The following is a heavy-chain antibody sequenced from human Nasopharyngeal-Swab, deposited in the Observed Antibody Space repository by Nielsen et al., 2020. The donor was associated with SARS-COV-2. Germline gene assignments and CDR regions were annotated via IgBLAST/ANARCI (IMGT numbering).Heavy chain of an antibody. CDR2: IYYSGST. V-gene: IGHV4-39*01. J-gene: IGHJ4*02. D-gene: IGHD3-10*01. Sequence: SETLSLTCTVSGGSISSSSYYWGWIRQPPGKGLEWIGSIYYSGSTYYNPSLKSRVTISVDPSKNQFSLKLSSVTAADTAVYYCARISWVWFGEFQYYFDYWGQGTLVTVSS. CDR1: GGSISSSSYY. CDR3: ARISWVWFGEFQYYFDY.